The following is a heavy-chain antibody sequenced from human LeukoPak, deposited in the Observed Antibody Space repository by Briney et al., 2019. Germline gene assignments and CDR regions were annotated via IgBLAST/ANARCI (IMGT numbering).Heavy chain of an antibody. D-gene: IGHD3-16*02. V-gene: IGHV3-66*01. Sequence: PGGSLRLSCAPSGFTLSSNYVSWVRQAPGKGLEWVSLIYSGGSTYYADSVKGRFTISRDKSKNTLYLQMSSLRPEDTAVYYCARAGVWGSYRYFDYWGQGTLVTVSS. CDR3: ARAGVWGSYRYFDY. CDR1: GFTLSSNY. J-gene: IGHJ4*02. CDR2: IYSGGST.